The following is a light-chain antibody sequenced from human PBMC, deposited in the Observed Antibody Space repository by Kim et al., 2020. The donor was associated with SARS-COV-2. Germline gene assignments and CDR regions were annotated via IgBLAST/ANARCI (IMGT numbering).Light chain of an antibody. CDR2: GAS. CDR1: QSVSNN. Sequence: SAGERVTLSCRASQSVSNNLAWYQHIPGQPPRLLIYGASTRATGVPARFSGSGSGTDFTLTVSSLQSEDFAIYYCHQYNDWPPGDTFGQGTKLEIK. V-gene: IGKV3-15*01. CDR3: HQYNDWPPGDT. J-gene: IGKJ2*01.